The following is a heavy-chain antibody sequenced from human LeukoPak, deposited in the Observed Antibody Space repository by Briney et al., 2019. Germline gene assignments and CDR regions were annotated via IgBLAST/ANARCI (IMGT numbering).Heavy chain of an antibody. CDR3: ATDQGITGTTDY. CDR2: FDPEGGET. Sequence: ASVKVSCKVSGYTLTELSMHWVRQAPGKGLEWMGGFDPEGGETIYAQKFQGRVTMTEDTSTDTAYMELSSLRSEDTAVYYCATDQGITGTTDYWGQGTLVTVSS. J-gene: IGHJ4*02. CDR1: GYTLTELS. D-gene: IGHD1-7*01. V-gene: IGHV1-24*01.